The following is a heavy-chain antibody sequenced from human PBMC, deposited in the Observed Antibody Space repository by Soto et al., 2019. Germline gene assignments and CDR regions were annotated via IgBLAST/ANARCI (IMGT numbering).Heavy chain of an antibody. CDR3: ARGHMEYRGYGAAFAI. D-gene: IGHD5-12*01. V-gene: IGHV1-69*02. CDR2: IIPILGIA. J-gene: IGHJ3*02. Sequence: IRWPCQAPEKGLEWMGRIIPILGIANYAQKFQGRVTITADKSTSTAYMELSSLRSEDTAVYFCARGHMEYRGYGAAFAIWRHGTIVTVSS.